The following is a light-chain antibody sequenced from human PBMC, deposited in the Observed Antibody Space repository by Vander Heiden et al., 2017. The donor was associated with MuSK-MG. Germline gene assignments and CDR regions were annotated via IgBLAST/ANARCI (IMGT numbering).Light chain of an antibody. CDR2: AAS. CDR3: QQPKSYPLGT. J-gene: IGKJ5*01. CDR1: QGISSY. Sequence: DIQLTQSPSFVSASVGDRVTITCRASQGISSYLAWYKQKPGKAPKLLIYAASTLQRGVPSRFSGSGYGTEFTLTISSRQPEAFAIYSCQQPKSYPLGTFGQATLLQIK. V-gene: IGKV1-9*01.